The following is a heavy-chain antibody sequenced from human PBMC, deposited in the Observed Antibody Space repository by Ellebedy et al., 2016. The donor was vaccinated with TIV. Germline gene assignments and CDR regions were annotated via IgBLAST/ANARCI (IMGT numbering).Heavy chain of an antibody. J-gene: IGHJ4*02. D-gene: IGHD6-13*01. CDR2: ITPGDGST. V-gene: IGHV1-46*01. CDR3: ARESPRGSSSWSHAEY. CDR1: GYTFTSYY. Sequence: AASVKVSCKASGYTFTSYYMHWVRQASGQGLEWLGIITPGDGSTGYSQKFQGRVTMTRDTSTSTVYMELSSLRSEDTAVYYCARESPRGSSSWSHAEYWGQGTLVTVSS.